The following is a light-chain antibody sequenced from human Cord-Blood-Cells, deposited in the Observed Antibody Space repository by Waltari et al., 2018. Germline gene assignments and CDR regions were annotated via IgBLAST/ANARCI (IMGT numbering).Light chain of an antibody. CDR2: EGS. J-gene: IGLJ1*01. V-gene: IGLV2-23*03. CDR1: SSPVGSYNL. Sequence: QSALTQPASVSGSPGQSTPISCTGTSSPVGSYNLVSWYQQHPGKAPKLMIYEGSKRPSGVSNRFSGSKSGNTASLTISGLQAEDEADYYCCSYAGSSTFYVFGTGTKVTVL. CDR3: CSYAGSSTFYV.